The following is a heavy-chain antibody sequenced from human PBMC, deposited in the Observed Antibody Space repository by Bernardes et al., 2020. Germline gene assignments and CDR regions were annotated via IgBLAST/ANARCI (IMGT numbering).Heavy chain of an antibody. CDR3: ARHGLGDYYGSYYYYYGMDV. CDR2: IYPGDSDT. CDR1: GYSFTSYW. Sequence: GESLKISCKGSGYSFTSYWIGWVRQMPGKGLEWMGIIYPGDSDTRYSPSFQGQVTISADKSISTAYLQWSSLKASDTAMYYCARHGLGDYYGSYYYYYGMDVWGQGTTVTVSS. J-gene: IGHJ6*02. D-gene: IGHD3-10*01. V-gene: IGHV5-51*01.